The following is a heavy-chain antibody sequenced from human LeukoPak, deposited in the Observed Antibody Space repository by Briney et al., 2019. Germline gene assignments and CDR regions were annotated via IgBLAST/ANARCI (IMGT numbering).Heavy chain of an antibody. J-gene: IGHJ4*02. CDR2: IYYSGST. D-gene: IGHD4-23*01. V-gene: IGHV4-31*03. CDR1: GGSISSGGSY. CDR3: ARDLRGYLEINY. Sequence: PQTLSLTCTVSGGSISSGGSYWSWIRQHPGKGLEWIGYIYYSGSTYYNPSLKSRVTISLDTSKNQFSLKLSSVTAADTAIYYCARDLRGYLEINYWGQGTLVTVSS.